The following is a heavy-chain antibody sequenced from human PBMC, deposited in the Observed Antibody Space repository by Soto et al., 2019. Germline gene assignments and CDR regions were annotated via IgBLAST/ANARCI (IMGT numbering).Heavy chain of an antibody. CDR1: GFTFSSYA. CDR3: AKVERAVAGIID. Sequence: EVQLLESGGGLVQPGGSLRLSCVASGFTFSSYAMSWVRQPPGKGLDWVSAISVSVGSTYYAGSLKVRCTISRDNSKNPLYLQMNSLRAEDTAVYYCAKVERAVAGIIDWGQGTLVTVSS. J-gene: IGHJ4*02. V-gene: IGHV3-23*01. D-gene: IGHD6-19*01. CDR2: ISVSVGST.